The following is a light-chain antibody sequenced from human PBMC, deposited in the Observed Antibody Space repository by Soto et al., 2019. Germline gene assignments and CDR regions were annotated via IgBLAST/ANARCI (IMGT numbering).Light chain of an antibody. V-gene: IGKV3D-15*01. CDR2: DIF. Sequence: EIVMTQSPATLSVSPGERATLSCSASQSVGSDLAWYQQKPSQAPRLVIYDIFTRATGDPPRISGSGSGTEFTLTISSLRAGDFAVYYCQQYNSWPLTFGGGTKVDIK. CDR3: QQYNSWPLT. J-gene: IGKJ4*01. CDR1: QSVGSD.